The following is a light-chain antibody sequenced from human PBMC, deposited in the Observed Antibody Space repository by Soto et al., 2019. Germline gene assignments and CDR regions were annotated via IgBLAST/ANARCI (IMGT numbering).Light chain of an antibody. J-gene: IGLJ3*02. CDR2: DNG. V-gene: IGLV1-40*01. CDR1: SSNIGARYD. CDR3: QSYDSSLSVWV. Sequence: QSVLTQPPSVSVDPGQRVTISCTGSSSNIGARYDVHWYQQLPGTAPKLLIYDNGNRPSGVPDRFSGFKSGTSAALAITGLQAEDEADYYCQSYDSSLSVWVFGGGTKLTVL.